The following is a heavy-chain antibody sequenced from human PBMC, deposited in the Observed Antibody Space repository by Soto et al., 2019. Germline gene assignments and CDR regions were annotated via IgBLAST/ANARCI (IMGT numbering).Heavy chain of an antibody. V-gene: IGHV1-2*02. CDR2: INPNSGGT. CDR3: ARLSSYYYDSSGYYLSESFDY. J-gene: IGHJ4*02. D-gene: IGHD3-22*01. Sequence: ASVKVSCKASGYTFTGYYMHWVRQAPGQGLEWMGWINPNSGGTNYAQKFQGRVTTTRDTSISTAYMELSRLRSDDTAVYYCARLSSYYYDSSGYYLSESFDYWGQGTLVTVSS. CDR1: GYTFTGYY.